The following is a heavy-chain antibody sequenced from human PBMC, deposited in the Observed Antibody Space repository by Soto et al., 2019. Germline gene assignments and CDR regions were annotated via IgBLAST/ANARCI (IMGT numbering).Heavy chain of an antibody. CDR3: VMVDNYVTPTPQDG. Sequence: QVQLVQSGDEVKKPGASVKVSCKASGYIFVNYGIAWVRQAPGQGLEWMGWISPYTGNTHSATKVQGRLTMTTDTSTSTAYMDLGSLTSEDTAVYYCVMVDNYVTPTPQDGWGPGTTVTVSS. J-gene: IGHJ6*02. CDR1: GYIFVNYG. D-gene: IGHD3-16*01. CDR2: ISPYTGNT. V-gene: IGHV1-18*01.